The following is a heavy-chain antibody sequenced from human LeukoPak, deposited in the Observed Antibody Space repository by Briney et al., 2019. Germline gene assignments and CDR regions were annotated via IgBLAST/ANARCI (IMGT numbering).Heavy chain of an antibody. CDR1: GVSVSNSNFY. CDR3: ARGVYCSSASCYWD. Sequence: SETLSLTCTVSGVSVSNSNFYWGWIRRPPGKGPEFIGGMHYSGSTYYNPSLKSRVAVFVDTSKNQFSLNLRFVTDADTAVYYCARGVYCSSASCYWDWGQGTLVTVSS. D-gene: IGHD2-2*01. V-gene: IGHV4-39*02. CDR2: MHYSGST. J-gene: IGHJ4*02.